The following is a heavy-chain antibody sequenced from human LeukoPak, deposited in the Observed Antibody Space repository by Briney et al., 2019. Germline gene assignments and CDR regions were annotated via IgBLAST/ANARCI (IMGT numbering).Heavy chain of an antibody. CDR1: GYTFTSYG. Sequence: ASVKVSCKASGYTFTSYGISWVRQAPGQGLEWMGWISAYNGNTNYAQKLQGRVTMTTDTSTSTAYMELRSLRSDDTAVYYCARESQRYCSGGSCPGGLDYWDQGTLVTVSS. D-gene: IGHD2-15*01. J-gene: IGHJ4*02. CDR3: ARESQRYCSGGSCPGGLDY. V-gene: IGHV1-18*01. CDR2: ISAYNGNT.